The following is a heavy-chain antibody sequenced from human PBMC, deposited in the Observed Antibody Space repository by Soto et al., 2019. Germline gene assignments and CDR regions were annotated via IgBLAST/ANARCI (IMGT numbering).Heavy chain of an antibody. V-gene: IGHV1-8*01. CDR1: GYTFTSYE. CDR2: MNPNRGNT. J-gene: IGHJ6*02. D-gene: IGHD5-12*01. Sequence: QVQLVQSGAEVKKPGASVKVSCKASGYTFTSYEINWVRQATGQGLEWMGWMNPNRGNTGYAQKFQGRVTMTRNISISTVYMELNSLRSEDTAVYYCASWLRYYGMDVWGQGTTVTVSS. CDR3: ASWLRYYGMDV.